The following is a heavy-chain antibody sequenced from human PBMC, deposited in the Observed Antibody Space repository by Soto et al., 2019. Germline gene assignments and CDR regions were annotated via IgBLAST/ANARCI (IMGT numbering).Heavy chain of an antibody. CDR2: VPYTGAQT. D-gene: IGHD6-19*01. J-gene: IGHJ4*02. Sequence: EVQLLESGGGSVQPGGSLRLSCTASGFNFGNYAMGWARQAPGKGLEWLSSLAVPYTGAQTYYADSVAGRLIVSRDDSKNTSYLELNSLRADDTAVYYCAKDWGRIAVAGWTDWGPGTLVTVSS. CDR1: GFNFGNYA. V-gene: IGHV3-23*01. CDR3: AKDWGRIAVAGWTD.